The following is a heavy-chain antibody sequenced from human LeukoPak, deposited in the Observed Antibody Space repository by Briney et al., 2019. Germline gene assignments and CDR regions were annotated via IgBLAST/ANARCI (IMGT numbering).Heavy chain of an antibody. CDR3: ARERDFYDSSGSPSY. CDR2: ISTIGST. V-gene: IGHV4-61*02. Sequence: SETLSLTCTVSSGSISSSNYYWSWIRQPAGKGLEWIGRISTIGSTNYNPSLNSRVTISIDTSKNQFSLKLSSVTAADTAVYYCARERDFYDSSGSPSYWGQGTLVIVSS. D-gene: IGHD3-22*01. CDR1: SGSISSSNYY. J-gene: IGHJ4*02.